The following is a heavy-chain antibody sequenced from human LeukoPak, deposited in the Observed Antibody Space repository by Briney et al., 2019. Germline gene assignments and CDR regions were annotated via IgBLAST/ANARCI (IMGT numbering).Heavy chain of an antibody. CDR2: IIPIFGTA. Sequence: SVKVSCKASGGTFSSYAISWVRQAPGQGLEWMGGIIPIFGTANYAQKFQGRVTITADESTSTAYMELSSLRSEDTAVYCCARGAYYYDSSGYYASWGQGTLVTVSS. V-gene: IGHV1-69*01. CDR3: ARGAYYYDSSGYYAS. CDR1: GGTFSSYA. D-gene: IGHD3-22*01. J-gene: IGHJ4*02.